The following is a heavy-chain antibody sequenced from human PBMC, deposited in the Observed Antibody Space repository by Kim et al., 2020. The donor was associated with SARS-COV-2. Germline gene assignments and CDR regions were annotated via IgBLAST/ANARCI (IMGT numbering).Heavy chain of an antibody. J-gene: IGHJ6*02. CDR3: ARDLTGTTNNYYYYGMDV. V-gene: IGHV1-46*01. D-gene: IGHD1-7*01. Sequence: QGRVTMTRDTSTSTVYMEMSSLRSEDTAVYYCARDLTGTTNNYYYYGMDVWGQGTTVTVSS.